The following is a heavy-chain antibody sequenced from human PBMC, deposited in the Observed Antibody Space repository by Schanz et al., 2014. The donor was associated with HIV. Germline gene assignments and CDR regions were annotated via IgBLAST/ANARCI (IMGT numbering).Heavy chain of an antibody. Sequence: QVQLQESGPGLVKPSQTLSLTCTVTGGSINSGSYYWNWIRQHPGKGLEWIGCMHYSGSTYYNPSLQRRITISVDTSKNQCSLKLSSVTAADTAVYYCARAPPNDNSGYYPFEYWGQGTLVTVSS. J-gene: IGHJ4*02. CDR2: MHYSGST. CDR3: ARAPPNDNSGYYPFEY. V-gene: IGHV4-31*03. D-gene: IGHD3-22*01. CDR1: GGSINSGSYY.